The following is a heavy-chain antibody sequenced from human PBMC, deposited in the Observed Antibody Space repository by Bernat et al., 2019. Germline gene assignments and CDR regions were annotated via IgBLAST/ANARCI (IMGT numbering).Heavy chain of an antibody. CDR3: ARHNTVRGVLDY. Sequence: QLQLQESGPGLVKPSETLSLTCSVSGGSISSSNYYWGWIRQSPGKGLEWLGSIHYTGSTYHNPSLKSRVTISVDRSKNQFSLKLSSVTAADTAVYYCARHNTVRGVLDYWGQGTLVTVSS. D-gene: IGHD3-10*01. CDR2: IHYTGST. J-gene: IGHJ4*02. CDR1: GGSISSSNYY. V-gene: IGHV4-39*07.